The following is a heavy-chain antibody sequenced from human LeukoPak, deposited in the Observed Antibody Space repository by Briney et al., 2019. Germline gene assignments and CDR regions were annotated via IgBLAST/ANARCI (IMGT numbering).Heavy chain of an antibody. D-gene: IGHD3-9*01. V-gene: IGHV1-69*05. Sequence: VASVKVSCKASRGTFSSYAISWVRQAPGHGLEWMGRIIPIFGTANYAQKFQGRVTITTDESTSTAYMELGSLRSEDTAVYYCARDLEWLLFGGGDYDSLGDWGQGTMVTVSS. CDR1: RGTFSSYA. CDR3: ARDLEWLLFGGGDYDSLGD. J-gene: IGHJ4*02. CDR2: IIPIFGTA.